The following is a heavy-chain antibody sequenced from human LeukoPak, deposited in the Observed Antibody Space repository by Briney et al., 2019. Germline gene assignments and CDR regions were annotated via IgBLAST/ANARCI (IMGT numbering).Heavy chain of an antibody. D-gene: IGHD5-24*01. CDR2: IKQDGSEK. V-gene: IGHV3-7*04. CDR1: GFTFSDYW. J-gene: IGHJ4*02. CDR3: ARGKMAIIVFDY. Sequence: GGSLGLSCAASGFTFSDYWMSWVRQAPGKGLEWVANIKQDGSEKDYVDSVKGRFTISRDNAKNSLYLQMNSLRAEDTAVYYCARGKMAIIVFDYWGQGTLVTVSS.